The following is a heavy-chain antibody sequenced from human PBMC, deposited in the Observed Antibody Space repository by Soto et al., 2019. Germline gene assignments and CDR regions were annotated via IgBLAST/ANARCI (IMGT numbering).Heavy chain of an antibody. Sequence: QITLKESGPTLVKPTQTLTLTCTFSGFSRSTSGVGVGWISQPPGKALEWLALIYWDDDKRYSPSLKSRLTLSKDTSKGQVVLTTTNMGPVDTATFSRAHRGDTVRFAYLGQGTLVPDSS. V-gene: IGHV2-5*02. D-gene: IGHD2-8*02. CDR3: AHRGDTVRFAY. CDR1: GFSRSTSGVG. J-gene: IGHJ4*02. CDR2: IYWDDDK.